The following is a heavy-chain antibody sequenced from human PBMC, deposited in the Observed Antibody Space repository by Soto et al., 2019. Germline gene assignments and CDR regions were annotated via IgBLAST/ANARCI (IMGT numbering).Heavy chain of an antibody. CDR3: ARVFPYCSGGSCPSDY. CDR2: ISSSSSYI. D-gene: IGHD2-15*01. CDR1: GFTFSSYS. Sequence: EVQLVESGGGLVKPGGSLRLSCAASGFTFSSYSMNWVRQAPGKGLEWVSSISSSSSYIYYADSVKGRFTISRDNAKNSLYLQMNSLRAEDTAMYYCARVFPYCSGGSCPSDYWGQGTLVTVSS. J-gene: IGHJ4*02. V-gene: IGHV3-21*01.